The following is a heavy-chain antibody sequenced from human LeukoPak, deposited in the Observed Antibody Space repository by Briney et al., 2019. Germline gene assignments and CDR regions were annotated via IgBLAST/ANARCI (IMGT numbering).Heavy chain of an antibody. Sequence: PGGSLRLSCAASGFTVSSNYMIWVRQAPGKGLEWVSIIYSGGSTYYANSVKGRFTISRDNSENTLYLQMNSLRAEGTAVYYCARLTNRAIDYWGQGTLVTVSS. J-gene: IGHJ4*02. V-gene: IGHV3-66*04. D-gene: IGHD7-27*01. CDR1: GFTVSSNY. CDR2: IYSGGST. CDR3: ARLTNRAIDY.